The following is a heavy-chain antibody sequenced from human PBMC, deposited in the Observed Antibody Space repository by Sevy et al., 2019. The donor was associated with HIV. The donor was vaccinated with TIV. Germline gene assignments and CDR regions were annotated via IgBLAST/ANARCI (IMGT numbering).Heavy chain of an antibody. CDR2: IYYSGST. Sequence: SETLSLTCTVSGVSISSFYWSWIRQPPGKGLEWIGNIYYSGSTNYNPSLKSRVTISVDTSKNQFSLKPSSVTAADTAVYYCARRYFYDSRGSTVFDYWGQGTLVTVSS. D-gene: IGHD3-22*01. CDR3: ARRYFYDSRGSTVFDY. V-gene: IGHV4-59*13. CDR1: GVSISSFY. J-gene: IGHJ4*02.